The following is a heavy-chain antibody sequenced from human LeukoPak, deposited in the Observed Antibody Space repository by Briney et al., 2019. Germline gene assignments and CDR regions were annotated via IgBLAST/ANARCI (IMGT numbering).Heavy chain of an antibody. Sequence: PGGSPRLSCAASGFTFSTYWMSWVRQAPGKGLEWVANIKQDGSEKVYVDSVKGRFTISRDNAQNSLVLQMNALRAEDTAVYYCARDPYSSTWSYGMDVWGQGTTVTVSS. CDR2: IKQDGSEK. CDR3: ARDPYSSTWSYGMDV. CDR1: GFTFSTYW. J-gene: IGHJ6*02. V-gene: IGHV3-7*05. D-gene: IGHD6-13*01.